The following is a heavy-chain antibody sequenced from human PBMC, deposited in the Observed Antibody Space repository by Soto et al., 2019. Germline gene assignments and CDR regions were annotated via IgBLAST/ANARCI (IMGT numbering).Heavy chain of an antibody. CDR1: GFTFSNYA. V-gene: IGHV3-33*01. Sequence: QVQLVESGGGVVQPGRSLRLSCEGSGFTFSNYAMHWVRQAPGKGLEWVALIWNDGSKKFYSDSVKGRFTISRDNSKNTLYLQMNSLRAEDTAIYYCARDPQLLRFSEWSIGYYMAVWGKGTTVTVSS. D-gene: IGHD3-3*01. CDR2: IWNDGSKK. J-gene: IGHJ6*03. CDR3: ARDPQLLRFSEWSIGYYMAV.